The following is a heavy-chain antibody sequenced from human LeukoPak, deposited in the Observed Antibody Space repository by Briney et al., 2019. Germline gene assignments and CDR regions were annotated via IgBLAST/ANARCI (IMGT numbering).Heavy chain of an antibody. J-gene: IGHJ4*02. D-gene: IGHD3-22*01. Sequence: GGSLRLSCAASGFTFSNYWMSWVRQAPGKGLKWVASIKQDGSEKYYVDSVMGRFTISRDNAKNSLYLQMNSLRAEDTAVYYCARERGSGDYADYWGQGTLVTVSS. CDR1: GFTFSNYW. CDR3: ARERGSGDYADY. CDR2: IKQDGSEK. V-gene: IGHV3-7*01.